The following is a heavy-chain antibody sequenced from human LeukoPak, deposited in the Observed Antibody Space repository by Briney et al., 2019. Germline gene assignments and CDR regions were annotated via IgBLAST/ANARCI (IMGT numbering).Heavy chain of an antibody. V-gene: IGHV4-34*01. CDR1: GGSFSGYY. D-gene: IGHD2/OR15-2a*01. CDR3: ARHNKAFDI. Sequence: PSETLSRTCAVYGGSFSGYYWSWVRQPPGKGLEWIGEINHSGSTNYNPSLKSRVTISVDASKNQFSLKLSSVTAADTAVYYCARHNKAFDIWGQGTMVTVSS. CDR2: INHSGST. J-gene: IGHJ3*02.